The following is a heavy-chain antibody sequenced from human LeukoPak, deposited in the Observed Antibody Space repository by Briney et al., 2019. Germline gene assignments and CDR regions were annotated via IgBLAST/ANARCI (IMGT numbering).Heavy chain of an antibody. Sequence: PGGSLRLSCAASGFTFSSYSMHWVRQAPGKGLEYVLAISSNGGSTYYANSVKARFTISRDNSRNTLYLQMGSLRAEDMAVYYCARVYSSIWTVDYWGQGTLVTVSS. CDR3: ARVYSSIWTVDY. V-gene: IGHV3-64*01. CDR2: ISSNGGST. J-gene: IGHJ4*02. CDR1: GFTFSSYS. D-gene: IGHD6-13*01.